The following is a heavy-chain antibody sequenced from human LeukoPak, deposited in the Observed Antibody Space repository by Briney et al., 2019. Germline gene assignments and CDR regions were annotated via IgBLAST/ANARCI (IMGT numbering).Heavy chain of an antibody. CDR2: ISSSGSTI. Sequence: GGSLRLSCAASGFTSSDYYMSWIRQAPGKGLEWVSYISSSGSTIYYAASVKVRFTISRDNAKNSLYLQMNSLRAEDTAVYYCARVGITIFGVVIIGDYFDYWGQGTLVTVSS. J-gene: IGHJ4*02. CDR3: ARVGITIFGVVIIGDYFDY. CDR1: GFTSSDYY. V-gene: IGHV3-11*01. D-gene: IGHD3-3*01.